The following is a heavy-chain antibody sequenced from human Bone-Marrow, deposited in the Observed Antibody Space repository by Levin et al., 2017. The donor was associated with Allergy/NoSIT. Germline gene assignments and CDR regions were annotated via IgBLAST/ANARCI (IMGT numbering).Heavy chain of an antibody. CDR1: GGTFSSYA. D-gene: IGHD1-1*01. Sequence: SVKVSCKASGGTFSSYAISWVRQAPGQGLEWMGGIIPIFGTANYAQKFQGRVTITADESTSTAYMELSSLRSEDTAVYYCARDEDALTPTGTTFGYYWGQGTLVTVSS. CDR2: IIPIFGTA. CDR3: ARDEDALTPTGTTFGYY. J-gene: IGHJ4*02. V-gene: IGHV1-69*13.